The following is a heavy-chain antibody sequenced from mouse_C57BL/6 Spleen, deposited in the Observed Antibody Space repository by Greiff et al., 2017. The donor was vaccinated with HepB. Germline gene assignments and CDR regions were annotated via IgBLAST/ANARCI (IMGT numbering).Heavy chain of an antibody. CDR1: GYAFSSYW. CDR2: IYPGDGDT. V-gene: IGHV1-80*01. J-gene: IGHJ2*01. CDR3: ARGEITTLCFDY. Sequence: VQLQQSGAELVKPGASVKISCKASGYAFSSYWMNWVKQRPGKGLEWIGQIYPGDGDTNYNGKFKGKATLTADKSSSTAYMQLSSLTSEDSAVYCWARGEITTLCFDYWGQGTTLTVSS. D-gene: IGHD2-4*01.